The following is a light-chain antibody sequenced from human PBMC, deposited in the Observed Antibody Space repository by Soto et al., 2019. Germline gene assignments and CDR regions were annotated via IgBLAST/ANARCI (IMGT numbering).Light chain of an antibody. J-gene: IGKJ4*01. V-gene: IGKV1-39*01. CDR3: QQSYSTPLT. Sequence: DIQMTQSPSSLSASVGDRVTITCRASQSISSYLNWYQQKPGKAPKLLIYAASSLQSGVPSRFSGSGSGTDFTITISSLQPEDFATYYGQQSYSTPLTFGGGTKVEIK. CDR2: AAS. CDR1: QSISSY.